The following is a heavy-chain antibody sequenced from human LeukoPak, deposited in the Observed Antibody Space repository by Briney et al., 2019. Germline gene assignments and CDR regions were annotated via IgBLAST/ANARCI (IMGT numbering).Heavy chain of an antibody. Sequence: SETLSLTCTVSGGSISSSSYYWGWIRQPPGEGLEWIASIYYSGSTYYNPSLKSRVTISVDTSKNQFSLKLSSVTAADTAVYYCARYITMIAARADYWGQGTLVTVSS. D-gene: IGHD3-22*01. CDR2: IYYSGST. CDR3: ARYITMIAARADY. J-gene: IGHJ4*02. V-gene: IGHV4-39*07. CDR1: GGSISSSSYY.